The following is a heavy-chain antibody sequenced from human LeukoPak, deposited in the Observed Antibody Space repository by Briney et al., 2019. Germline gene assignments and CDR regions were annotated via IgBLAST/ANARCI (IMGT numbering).Heavy chain of an antibody. CDR2: IKSKTDGGTT. CDR3: TTDLPYYDFWSGYYGGGY. J-gene: IGHJ4*02. CDR1: GFTFSNAW. Sequence: PGGSLRLSCAASGFTFSNAWMSWVRQAPGKGLEWVGRIKSKTDGGTTDYAAPVKGRFTISRDDSKNTLYLQMNSLKTEDTAVYYCTTDLPYYDFWSGYYGGGYWGQGTLVTVSS. V-gene: IGHV3-15*01. D-gene: IGHD3-3*01.